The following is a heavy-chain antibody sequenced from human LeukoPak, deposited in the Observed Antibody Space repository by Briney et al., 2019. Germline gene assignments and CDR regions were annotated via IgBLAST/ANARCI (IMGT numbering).Heavy chain of an antibody. CDR2: INPNSGGT. J-gene: IGHJ5*02. CDR3: ARNAVPAAMIYWFDP. Sequence: ASVKVSCKASGYTFTGYYMHWVRQAPGQGLEWMGWINPNSGGTNYAQKFQGRVTMTRDTYISTAYMELSRLRSDDTAVYYCARNAVPAAMIYWFDPWGQGTLVTVSS. D-gene: IGHD2-2*01. CDR1: GYTFTGYY. V-gene: IGHV1-2*02.